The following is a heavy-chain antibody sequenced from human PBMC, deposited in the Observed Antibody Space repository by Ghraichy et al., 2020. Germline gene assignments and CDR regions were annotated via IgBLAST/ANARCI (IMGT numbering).Heavy chain of an antibody. CDR3: ARNLPETPLGY. V-gene: IGHV3-53*01. CDR2: IYSGGDT. CDR1: GVTVRNNY. D-gene: IGHD1-14*01. Sequence: GGSLRLSCAASGVTVRNNYMTWLRQAPGEGLELVALIYSGGDTYYTDSVRGRFTISRDSSKNTVYLQMNSLRAEDTAVYFCARNLPETPLGYWGQGTLVTVSS. J-gene: IGHJ4*02.